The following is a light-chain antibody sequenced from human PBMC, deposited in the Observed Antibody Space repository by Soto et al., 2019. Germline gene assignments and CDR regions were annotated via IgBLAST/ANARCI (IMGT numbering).Light chain of an antibody. V-gene: IGKV3-15*01. Sequence: EIVMTQSPATLSVSPGERATLSCRASQSVSSNLAWYQQKPGQAPRLLIYGASTRATGIPARFSGSGSGTEFTLTISSLQPEDFATYYCQQHNSYPPTFGGGTKVDIK. CDR2: GAS. J-gene: IGKJ4*01. CDR3: QQHNSYPPT. CDR1: QSVSSN.